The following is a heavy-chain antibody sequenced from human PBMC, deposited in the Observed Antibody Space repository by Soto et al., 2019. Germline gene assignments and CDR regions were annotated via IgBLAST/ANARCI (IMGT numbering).Heavy chain of an antibody. Sequence: PGWSLRLSCAASGFTFSSYAMSWVRQAPGKGLEWVSAISGSGGSTYYADSVKGRFTISRDNSKNTLYLQMNSLRAEDTAVYYRAKGRATNLTWFDPWGQRTLVTVSS. V-gene: IGHV3-23*01. CDR2: ISGSGGST. CDR3: AKGRATNLTWFDP. D-gene: IGHD2-8*01. J-gene: IGHJ5*02. CDR1: GFTFSSYA.